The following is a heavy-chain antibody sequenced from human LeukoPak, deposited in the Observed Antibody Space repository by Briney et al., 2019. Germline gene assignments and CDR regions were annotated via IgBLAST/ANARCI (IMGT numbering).Heavy chain of an antibody. Sequence: PGGSLRLSCAASGFTFSSYWMHWVRQAPGKGLVWVSRINSDGSSTSYADSVKGRFTISRDNAKNTLYLQMNSLRAEDTAVYYCARANYDILTGYPPNNYYYGMDVWGQGTTVTVSS. CDR1: GFTFSSYW. CDR2: INSDGSST. J-gene: IGHJ6*02. D-gene: IGHD3-9*01. V-gene: IGHV3-74*01. CDR3: ARANYDILTGYPPNNYYYGMDV.